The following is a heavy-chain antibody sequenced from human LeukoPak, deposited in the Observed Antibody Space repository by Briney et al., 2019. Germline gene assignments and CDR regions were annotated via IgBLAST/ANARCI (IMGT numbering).Heavy chain of an antibody. D-gene: IGHD1-26*01. V-gene: IGHV3-21*01. CDR2: ITSNSTYS. CDR1: GFTFSSYS. Sequence: PGGSLRLSCAASGFTFSSYSMNSVRQAPGKGLEWVSSITSNSTYSYYADSVKGRFTISRDNAKNSLYLQMNSLRAEDTAVYFCARDPYSGRYSAYYYYYMDVWGKGTTVTVSS. J-gene: IGHJ6*03. CDR3: ARDPYSGRYSAYYYYYMDV.